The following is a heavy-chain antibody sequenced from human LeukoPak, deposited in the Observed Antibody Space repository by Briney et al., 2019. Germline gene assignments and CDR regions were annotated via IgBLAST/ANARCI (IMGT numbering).Heavy chain of an antibody. Sequence: ASVKVSCMASGYTFTGYYMHWVRQAPGQGLEWMGWINPNSGGTNYAQKFQGRVTMTRDTSISTAYMELSRLRSDDTAVYYCARDICSSTSCYNLAGDWGQGTLVTVSS. J-gene: IGHJ4*02. D-gene: IGHD2-2*02. CDR2: INPNSGGT. CDR3: ARDICSSTSCYNLAGD. CDR1: GYTFTGYY. V-gene: IGHV1-2*02.